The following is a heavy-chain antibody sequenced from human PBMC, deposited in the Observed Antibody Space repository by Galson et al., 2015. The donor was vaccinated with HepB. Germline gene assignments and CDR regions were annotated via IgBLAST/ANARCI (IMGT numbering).Heavy chain of an antibody. CDR1: GGSISSYY. Sequence: ETLSLTCTVSGGSISSYYWGWIRQPPGKGLEYIGYIYYSGSTNYNPSLKSRVTISLDTSKNQFSLKLTSVTAADTAVYYCARSGYSYVPFFDYWGQGALVTVSS. CDR2: IYYSGST. V-gene: IGHV4-59*08. J-gene: IGHJ4*02. CDR3: ARSGYSYVPFFDY. D-gene: IGHD5-18*01.